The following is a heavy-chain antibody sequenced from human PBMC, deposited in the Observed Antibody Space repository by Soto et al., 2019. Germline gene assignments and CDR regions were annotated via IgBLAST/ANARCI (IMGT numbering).Heavy chain of an antibody. J-gene: IGHJ4*02. V-gene: IGHV1-2*02. CDR2: INPNSGGT. CDR3: ARAPAVATLLCLDY. CDR1: GYTFTGYY. Sequence: GASVQVSCKASGYTFTGYYMHWVRQAPGQGLEWMGWINPNSGGTNYAQKFQGRVTMTRDTSISTAYMELSRLRSDDTAVYYCARAPAVATLLCLDYWGQGTLVTVSS. D-gene: IGHD5-12*01.